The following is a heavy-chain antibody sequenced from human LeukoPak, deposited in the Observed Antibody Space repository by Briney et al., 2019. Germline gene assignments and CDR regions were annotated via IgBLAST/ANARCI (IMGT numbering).Heavy chain of an antibody. J-gene: IGHJ4*02. D-gene: IGHD6-13*01. Sequence: SETLSLTCTVSGGSISSYYWSWIRQPPGKGLEWIGYIYESGSTNYNPSLKSRVTMSVDTSKNQFSLKLSSVTAADTAVYYCASAPPGAVAGKGRFDYWGQGTLVTVSS. CDR1: GGSISSYY. V-gene: IGHV4-59*01. CDR3: ASAPPGAVAGKGRFDY. CDR2: IYESGST.